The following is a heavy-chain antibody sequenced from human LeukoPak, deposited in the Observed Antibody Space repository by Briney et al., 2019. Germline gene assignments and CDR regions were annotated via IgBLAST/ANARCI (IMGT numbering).Heavy chain of an antibody. CDR2: IYYSGST. V-gene: IGHV4-39*01. Sequence: SETLSLTCTVSGGSISSSTYYWGWIRQPPGKGLEWIGSIYYSGSTYNNPSLRSRVTIFVDTSKNQFSLKLSSVTATDTAVYYCARTYGDYYDAFDVWGQGTMVTVSS. CDR3: ARTYGDYYDAFDV. J-gene: IGHJ3*01. D-gene: IGHD4-17*01. CDR1: GGSISSSTYY.